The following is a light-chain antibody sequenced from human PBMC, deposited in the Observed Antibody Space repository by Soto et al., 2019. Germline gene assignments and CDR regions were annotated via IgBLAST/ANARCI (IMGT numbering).Light chain of an antibody. CDR1: QSFGGTY. CDR2: AAS. J-gene: IGKJ4*01. Sequence: EIVLTQSPGTLSLSPGERATLSCRASQSFGGTYLAWYQQKPGQAPRLLIYAASSRATGIPVRFSGSGSGTDFSLTISRLEPEDFAVYYCQQYGNSPPVTFGGGTMVENK. CDR3: QQYGNSPPVT. V-gene: IGKV3-20*01.